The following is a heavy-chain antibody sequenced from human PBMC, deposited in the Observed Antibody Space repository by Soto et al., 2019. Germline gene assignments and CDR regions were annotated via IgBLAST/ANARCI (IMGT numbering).Heavy chain of an antibody. Sequence: QVQLQESGPGLVKPSQTLSLTCTVSGGSISSGGYYWSWIRQHPGKDLEWIGYIYYSGSTYYNPSLKSRVTISVDTSKNQFSLKLSSVTAADTAVYYCASRGRVRGVIEVFDYWGQGTLVTVSS. J-gene: IGHJ4*02. CDR2: IYYSGST. CDR1: GGSISSGGYY. CDR3: ASRGRVRGVIEVFDY. D-gene: IGHD3-10*01. V-gene: IGHV4-31*03.